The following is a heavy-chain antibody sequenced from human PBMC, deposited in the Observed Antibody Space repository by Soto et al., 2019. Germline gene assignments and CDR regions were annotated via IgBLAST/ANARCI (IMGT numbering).Heavy chain of an antibody. CDR2: INPNSGGT. D-gene: IGHD6-6*01. J-gene: IGHJ6*02. V-gene: IGHV1-2*04. Sequence: ASVKVSCKASGYTFTGYYMHWVRQAPGQGLEWMGWINPNSGGTNYAQKFQGWVTMTRDTSISTAYMELSRLRSDDTAVYYCARNGVAARPWDYYYYGMDVWGQGTTVTVSS. CDR3: ARNGVAARPWDYYYYGMDV. CDR1: GYTFTGYY.